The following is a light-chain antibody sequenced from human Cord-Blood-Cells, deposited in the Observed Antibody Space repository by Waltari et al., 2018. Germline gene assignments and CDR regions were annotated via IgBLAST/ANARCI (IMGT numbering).Light chain of an antibody. V-gene: IGKV1-6*01. CDR3: LQDYNYPWT. CDR1: QVIRND. Sequence: AIQMTQSPSSLSASAGDRVTTTSRASQVIRNDLGWYQQKPGKAPKLLIYAASSLQSGVPSRFSGSGSGTDFTLTISSLQPEDFATYYCLQDYNYPWTFGQGTKVEIK. CDR2: AAS. J-gene: IGKJ1*01.